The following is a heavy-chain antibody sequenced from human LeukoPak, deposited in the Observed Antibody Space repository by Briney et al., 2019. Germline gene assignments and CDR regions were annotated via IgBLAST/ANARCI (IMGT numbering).Heavy chain of an antibody. CDR3: ARIYHYYGSGSYMFDY. Sequence: GSLRLSCAASGFTFSSYWMSWVRQAPGKGLEWVANIKQYGSDKYYVDSVKGRFTISRDNAKNSLYLQMNSLRGEDTAVYYCARIYHYYGSGSYMFDYWGQGNLVPVSS. CDR1: GFTFSSYW. D-gene: IGHD3-10*01. CDR2: IKQYGSDK. J-gene: IGHJ4*02. V-gene: IGHV3-7*01.